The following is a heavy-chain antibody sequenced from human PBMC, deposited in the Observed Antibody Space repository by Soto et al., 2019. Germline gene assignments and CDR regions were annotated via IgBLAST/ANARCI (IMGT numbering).Heavy chain of an antibody. V-gene: IGHV5-10-1*01. Sequence: GECLEISCNGSGYSFAGYWITWVRQKPGKGLEWMGRIDPSDSQTYYSPSFRGHVTISVTKSITTVFLQWSSLRASDTAMYYCARQIYDSDTGPNFQYYFDSWGQGTPVIVSS. CDR3: ARQIYDSDTGPNFQYYFDS. CDR1: GYSFAGYW. J-gene: IGHJ4*02. CDR2: IDPSDSQT. D-gene: IGHD3-22*01.